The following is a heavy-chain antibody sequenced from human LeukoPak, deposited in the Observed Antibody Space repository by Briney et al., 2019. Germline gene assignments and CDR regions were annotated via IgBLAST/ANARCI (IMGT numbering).Heavy chain of an antibody. Sequence: SETLSLTCAVYGGSFSGYYWSWIRQPPGKGLEWIGEINHSGSTNYSPSLKSRVTISVDTSKNQFSLKLSSVTAADTAVYYCARGWDYYDSSGYDYWGQGTLVTVSS. D-gene: IGHD3-22*01. CDR3: ARGWDYYDSSGYDY. V-gene: IGHV4-34*01. J-gene: IGHJ4*02. CDR2: INHSGST. CDR1: GGSFSGYY.